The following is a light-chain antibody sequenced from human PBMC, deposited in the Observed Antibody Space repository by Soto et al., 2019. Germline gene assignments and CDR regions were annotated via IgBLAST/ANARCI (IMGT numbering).Light chain of an antibody. J-gene: IGKJ2*01. CDR3: QQYGSSPYT. V-gene: IGKV3-20*01. CDR2: GAS. Sequence: EIVLTQSPGTLSLSPGERATLSCRASQSVSSSSVAWYQQKPGQAPRLLIYGASSRATSIPDRFSGSGSGTDFTLTISRLEPEDFAVFYCQQYGSSPYTFGQGTKLEIK. CDR1: QSVSSSS.